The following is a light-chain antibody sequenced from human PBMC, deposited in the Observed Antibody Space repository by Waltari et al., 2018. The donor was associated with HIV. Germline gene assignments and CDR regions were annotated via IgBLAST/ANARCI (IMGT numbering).Light chain of an antibody. J-gene: IGKJ5*01. CDR2: DAS. CDR1: QSISSN. Sequence: EIVMTQSPATLSVSPGERATLSCRASQSISSNLAWYQQKPGQAPRLLIYDASTRATGIPARFSGSGSGTEFTLTISSLQSEDFAVYYCQQYGTFGQGTRLEIK. CDR3: QQYGT. V-gene: IGKV3-15*01.